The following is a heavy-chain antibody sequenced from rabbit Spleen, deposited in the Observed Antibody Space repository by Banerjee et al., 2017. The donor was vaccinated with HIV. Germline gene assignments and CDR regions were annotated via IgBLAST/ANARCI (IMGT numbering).Heavy chain of an antibody. D-gene: IGHD4-1*01. Sequence: QSLEESGGDLVKPGASLTLTCTASGFSFSSRYYMCWVRQAPGKGLEWIACIYAGSSTSTYYATWAKGRFTISKTSSTTVTLQMTSLTAADTATYFCARETSSGWGVVSFYFNLWGPGTLVTVS. CDR3: ARETSSGWGVVSFYFNL. CDR2: IYAGSSTST. J-gene: IGHJ4*01. CDR1: GFSFSSRYY. V-gene: IGHV1S40*01.